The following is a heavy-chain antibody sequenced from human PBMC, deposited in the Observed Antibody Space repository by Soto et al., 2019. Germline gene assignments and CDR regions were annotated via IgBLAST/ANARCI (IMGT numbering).Heavy chain of an antibody. V-gene: IGHV4-4*02. D-gene: IGHD2-15*01. CDR3: AREVGVVVAATTHNWFDP. Sequence: SETLSLTCAVSGGSISSSNWWSWVRQPPGKGLEWIGEIYHSGSTNYNPSLKSRVTISVDTSKNQFSLKLSSVTAADTAVYYCAREVGVVVAATTHNWFDPWGQGTLVTVSS. J-gene: IGHJ5*02. CDR1: GGSISSSNW. CDR2: IYHSGST.